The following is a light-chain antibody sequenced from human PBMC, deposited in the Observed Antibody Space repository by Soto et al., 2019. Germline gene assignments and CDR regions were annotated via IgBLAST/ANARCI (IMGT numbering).Light chain of an antibody. V-gene: IGKV1-5*03. J-gene: IGKJ1*01. Sequence: DIRVTQSPSTLSASVSARVPITCRASQSISSWLAWYQQKPGKAPKLLIYKASSLESGVPSRFSGSGAGTEFTLTISSLQPDDFATYYCQQYNSYSFGQGTKVDIK. CDR3: QQYNSYS. CDR2: KAS. CDR1: QSISSW.